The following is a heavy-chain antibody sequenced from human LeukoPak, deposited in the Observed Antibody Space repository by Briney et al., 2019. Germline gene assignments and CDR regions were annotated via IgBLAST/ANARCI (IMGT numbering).Heavy chain of an antibody. Sequence: GSLRLSCAASGFTFSSYGMHWVRQAPGKGLEWVAVISYDGSNKYYADSVKGRFTISRDNSKNTLYLQMNSLRAEDTAVYYCARDYFWNHRNGIFGAFDIWGQGTMVTVSS. V-gene: IGHV3-30*03. CDR1: GFTFSSYG. CDR2: ISYDGSNK. CDR3: ARDYFWNHRNGIFGAFDI. D-gene: IGHD3-3*01. J-gene: IGHJ3*02.